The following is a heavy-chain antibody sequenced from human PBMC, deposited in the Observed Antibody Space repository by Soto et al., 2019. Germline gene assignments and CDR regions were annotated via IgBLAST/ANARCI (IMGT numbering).Heavy chain of an antibody. Sequence: PGGSLRLSCAASGFTVSSYGMHGVRQAPGKGLEWVAVIWYDGSNKYYADSVKGRFTISRDNSKNTLYLQMNSLRAEDTAVYYCARGEWLFFGIKAYYYGMDVWGQGTTVTDSS. CDR1: GFTVSSYG. D-gene: IGHD3-3*01. CDR2: IWYDGSNK. CDR3: ARGEWLFFGIKAYYYGMDV. V-gene: IGHV3-33*01. J-gene: IGHJ6*02.